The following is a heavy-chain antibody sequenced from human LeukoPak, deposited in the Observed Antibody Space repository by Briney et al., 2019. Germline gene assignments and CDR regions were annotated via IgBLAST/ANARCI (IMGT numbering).Heavy chain of an antibody. D-gene: IGHD3-9*01. V-gene: IGHV3-30-3*01. J-gene: IGHJ4*02. CDR2: ISYDGSNK. CDR3: ARSYYDILTGYPPTPNFDY. CDR1: GFTFSSYA. Sequence: GGSLRLSCAASGFTFSSYAMHWVRQAPGKGLEWVAVISYDGSNKYYADSVKGRFTISRDNSKNTLYLQMNSLRAEDTAVYYCARSYYDILTGYPPTPNFDYWGQGTLVTVSS.